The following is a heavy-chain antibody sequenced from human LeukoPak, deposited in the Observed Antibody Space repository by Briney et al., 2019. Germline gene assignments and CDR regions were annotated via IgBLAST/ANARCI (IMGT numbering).Heavy chain of an antibody. Sequence: ASVKVSCKASGYTFTSYGISWVRQAPGQGLEWMGWISAYNGNTNYAQKPQGGVTMTTDTSTSTAYMELRSLRSDDTAVYYCARGSGSSSRYLGFDYWGQGTLVTVSS. V-gene: IGHV1-18*01. J-gene: IGHJ4*02. D-gene: IGHD6-13*01. CDR1: GYTFTSYG. CDR2: ISAYNGNT. CDR3: ARGSGSSSRYLGFDY.